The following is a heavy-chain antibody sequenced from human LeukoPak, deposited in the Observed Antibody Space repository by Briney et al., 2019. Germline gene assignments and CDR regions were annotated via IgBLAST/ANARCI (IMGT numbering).Heavy chain of an antibody. CDR1: GFTFSNAW. V-gene: IGHV3-15*01. Sequence: GGSLRLSCTASGFTFSNAWMSWVRQAPGKGLEWVGRIKGRFTISRDDSKNTLYLQVNSLKVEDTAVYYCTTDLKESGSDTTTGFQCWGQGTLVTVSS. J-gene: IGHJ4*02. CDR3: TTDLKESGSDTTTGFQC. D-gene: IGHD1-26*01. CDR2: I.